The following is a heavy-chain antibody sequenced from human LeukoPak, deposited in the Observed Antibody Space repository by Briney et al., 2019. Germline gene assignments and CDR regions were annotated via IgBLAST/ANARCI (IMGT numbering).Heavy chain of an antibody. J-gene: IGHJ4*02. D-gene: IGHD6-6*01. CDR3: TRALVAALFDD. Sequence: SETLSLICTVSAGSISSHYWSWVRHPPAGGLEWIGYIYYSGSTNYNPSLTSRVTISVDTSKNQFSLKLSTVTAADTAVYYCTRALVAALFDDWGQGTLVTVSS. V-gene: IGHV4-59*11. CDR1: AGSISSHY. CDR2: IYYSGST.